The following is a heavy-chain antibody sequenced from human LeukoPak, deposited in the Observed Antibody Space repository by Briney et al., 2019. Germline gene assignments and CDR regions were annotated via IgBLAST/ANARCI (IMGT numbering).Heavy chain of an antibody. V-gene: IGHV3-73*01. CDR2: IRSEANSYAT. Sequence: GGSLRLSCAASGFTFSGSAMQWVRQASGKGREGVGRIRSEANSYATAYAASVKGRFTISRDDAKNTAYLQMNSLKTEDTAVYYCTSSPQVTGTVPFFDYWGQGTLVTVSS. CDR1: GFTFSGSA. D-gene: IGHD6-13*01. CDR3: TSSPQVTGTVPFFDY. J-gene: IGHJ4*02.